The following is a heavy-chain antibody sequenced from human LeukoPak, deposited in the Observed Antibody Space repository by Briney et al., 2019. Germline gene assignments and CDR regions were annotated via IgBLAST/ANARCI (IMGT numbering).Heavy chain of an antibody. V-gene: IGHV3-23*01. D-gene: IGHD3-9*01. Sequence: PGGSLRLSCAASGFTFSNYAITWVRQAPGKGLEWVSTISDSGDAGYYADSVKGRFTISRDNSKNTLYLQMNSLRAEDTAVYYCARSYYDILTGYPGPFDYWGQGTLVTVSS. CDR1: GFTFSNYA. J-gene: IGHJ4*02. CDR3: ARSYYDILTGYPGPFDY. CDR2: ISDSGDAG.